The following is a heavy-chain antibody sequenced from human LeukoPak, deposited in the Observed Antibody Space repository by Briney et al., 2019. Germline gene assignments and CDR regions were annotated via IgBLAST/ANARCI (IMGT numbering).Heavy chain of an antibody. J-gene: IGHJ4*02. D-gene: IGHD6-19*01. V-gene: IGHV4-34*01. Sequence: SETLSLTCAVYGGSFSGYYWSWIRQPPGKGLEWIGEINHSGSTNYNPSLKSRVTISIDTSKNQFSLKLSSVTAADTAVYYCARWGSCWYYFDYWGQGTLVTVSS. CDR1: GGSFSGYY. CDR2: INHSGST. CDR3: ARWGSCWYYFDY.